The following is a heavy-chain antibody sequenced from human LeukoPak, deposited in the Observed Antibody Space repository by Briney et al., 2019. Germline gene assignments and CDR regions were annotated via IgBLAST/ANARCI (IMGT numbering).Heavy chain of an antibody. CDR1: GFTFDDYA. Sequence: PGRSLRLSCAASGFTFDDYAMHWVRQAPGKGLEWVSGISWNSGSIGYADSVKGRFTISRDNAKNSLYLQMNSLRAEDMALYYCTKGIYSSGWYGSDYWGQGTLVTVSS. J-gene: IGHJ4*02. CDR2: ISWNSGSI. V-gene: IGHV3-9*03. D-gene: IGHD6-19*01. CDR3: TKGIYSSGWYGSDY.